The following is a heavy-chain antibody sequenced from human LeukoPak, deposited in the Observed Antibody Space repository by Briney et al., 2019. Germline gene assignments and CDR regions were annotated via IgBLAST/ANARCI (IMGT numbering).Heavy chain of an antibody. D-gene: IGHD3-16*01. J-gene: IGHJ2*01. CDR1: GDSVSSNSAA. Sequence: QTLSLTCAISGDSVSSNSAAWNWIRQSPSRGLEWLERTYYRSKWYIDYAVSVKSRITINADTSKNQFSLQLNSVTPEDTAVYYCARAGSYGYYWYFDLWGRGTLVTVSS. V-gene: IGHV6-1*01. CDR2: TYYRSKWYI. CDR3: ARAGSYGYYWYFDL.